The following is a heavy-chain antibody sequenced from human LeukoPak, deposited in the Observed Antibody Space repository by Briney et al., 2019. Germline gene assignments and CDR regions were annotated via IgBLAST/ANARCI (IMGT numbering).Heavy chain of an antibody. CDR1: GGSISSYY. CDR2: IYTSGST. Sequence: SETLSLTCTVSGGSISSYYWSWIRQPAGKGLEWIGRIYTSGSTNYNPSLKSRVTMSVDTSKNQFSLKLSSVTAADSAVYYCARWFCITNTCFHMDVWGKGTTVTVSS. V-gene: IGHV4-4*07. D-gene: IGHD3-10*01. J-gene: IGHJ6*03. CDR3: ARWFCITNTCFHMDV.